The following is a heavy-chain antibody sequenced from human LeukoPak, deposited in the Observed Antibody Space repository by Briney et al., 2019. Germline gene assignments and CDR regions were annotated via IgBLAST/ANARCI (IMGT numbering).Heavy chain of an antibody. CDR1: GGTFSSYA. CDR2: IIPILGIA. D-gene: IGHD6-19*01. J-gene: IGHJ6*02. Sequence: GASVKVSCKASGGTFSSYAISWVRQAPGQGLEWMGRIIPILGIANYAQKFQGRVTITADKSTSTAYMELSSLRSEDTAVYYCARDEGDMGSGWYVPEDYYGMDVWGQGTTVTVSS. CDR3: ARDEGDMGSGWYVPEDYYGMDV. V-gene: IGHV1-69*04.